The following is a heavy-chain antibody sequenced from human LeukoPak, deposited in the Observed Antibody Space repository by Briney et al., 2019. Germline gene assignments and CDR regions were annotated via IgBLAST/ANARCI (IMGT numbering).Heavy chain of an antibody. D-gene: IGHD3-22*01. CDR2: IYSGGST. CDR1: GFTFSSYS. J-gene: IGHJ3*02. V-gene: IGHV3-66*01. Sequence: QPGGSLRLSCAASGFTFSSYSMNWVRQAPGKGLEWVSVIYSGGSTYYADSVKGRFTISRDNSKNTLYLQMNSLRAEDTAVYYCASYYDSSGYAFDIWGQGTMVTVSS. CDR3: ASYYDSSGYAFDI.